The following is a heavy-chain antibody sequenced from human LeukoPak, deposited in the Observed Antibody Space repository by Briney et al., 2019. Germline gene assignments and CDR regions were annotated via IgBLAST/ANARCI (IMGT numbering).Heavy chain of an antibody. CDR1: GFTFSSYA. CDR2: ISGSGGST. CDR3: ARDYFYCGGVCFVDY. V-gene: IGHV3-23*01. D-gene: IGHD2-21*02. J-gene: IGHJ4*02. Sequence: PGGSLRLSCAASGFTFSSYAMSWVRQAPGKGLECVSAISGSGGSTYYADSVKGRFTISRDNAKNSLYLQMNSLRAEDTAVYFFARDYFYCGGVCFVDYWGQGTLVTVSS.